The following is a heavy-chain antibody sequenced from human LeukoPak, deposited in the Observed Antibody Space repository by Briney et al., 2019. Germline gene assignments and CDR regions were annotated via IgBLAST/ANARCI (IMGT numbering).Heavy chain of an antibody. D-gene: IGHD3-16*01. CDR2: INSDGSST. CDR1: GFTFSSYW. CDR3: ARDRQRGRNWFDP. V-gene: IGHV3-74*01. Sequence: AGGSLRLSCAASGFTFSSYWMHWVRHAPGKGLVWVSRINSDGSSTSYADSVKGRFTISRDNAKNTLYLQMNSLRAEDTAVYYCARDRQRGRNWFDPWGQGTLVTVSS. J-gene: IGHJ5*02.